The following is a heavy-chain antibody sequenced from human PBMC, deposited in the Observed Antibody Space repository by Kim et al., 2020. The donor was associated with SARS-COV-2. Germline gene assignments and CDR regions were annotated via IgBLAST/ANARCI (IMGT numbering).Heavy chain of an antibody. CDR3: AEGSGDGYNFDAFDI. J-gene: IGHJ3*02. Sequence: SETLSLTCTVSGGSISSSSYYWGWIRQPPGKGLEWIGSIYYSGSTYYNPSLKSRVTISVDTSKNQFSLQLSSVTAADTAVYYCAEGSGDGYNFDAFDIWGQGTMLAASS. CDR2: IYYSGST. V-gene: IGHV4-39*01. D-gene: IGHD5-12*01. CDR1: GGSISSSSYY.